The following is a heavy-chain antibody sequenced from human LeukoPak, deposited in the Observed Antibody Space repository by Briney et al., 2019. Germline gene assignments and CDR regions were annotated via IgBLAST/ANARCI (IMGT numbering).Heavy chain of an antibody. D-gene: IGHD3-3*01. V-gene: IGHV4-61*01. J-gene: IGHJ5*02. Sequence: SETLSLTCTVSGYSISSGYYWGWIRQPPGKGLEWIGYIYYSGSTNYNPSLKSRVTISVDTSKNQFSLKLSSVTAADTAVYYCARVSRGDFWSGLNWFDPWGQGTLVTVSS. CDR1: GYSISSGYY. CDR2: IYYSGST. CDR3: ARVSRGDFWSGLNWFDP.